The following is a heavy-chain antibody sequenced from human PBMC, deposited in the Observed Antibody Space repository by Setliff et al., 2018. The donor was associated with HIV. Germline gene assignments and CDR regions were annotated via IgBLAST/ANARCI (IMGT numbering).Heavy chain of an antibody. V-gene: IGHV4-4*07. CDR3: ARERGGGYDGWFIDL. J-gene: IGHJ2*01. D-gene: IGHD5-12*01. CDR1: GGSMSNHY. CDR2: IFSSERT. Sequence: SETLSLTCTVSGGSMSNHYWSWIRQPAGKGLELIGRIFSSERTNYNPSLKSRVTLSVDTSKDQFSLKLTSVTAADTAVYYCARERGGGYDGWFIDLWGRGTLVPV.